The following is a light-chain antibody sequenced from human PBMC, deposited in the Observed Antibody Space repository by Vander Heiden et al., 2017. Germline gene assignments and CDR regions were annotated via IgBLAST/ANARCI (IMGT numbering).Light chain of an antibody. Sequence: QSVLTQPPSASGTPGQRVTISCSGSSSNIGSNYVYWYHQLPGTAPNLLIYRNNQRPSGVPDRFSGSKSGTSASLAISGLRSEDEADYYCAAWDDSLSGHVVFGGGTKLTVL. CDR2: RNN. CDR3: AAWDDSLSGHVV. CDR1: SSNIGSNY. J-gene: IGLJ2*01. V-gene: IGLV1-47*01.